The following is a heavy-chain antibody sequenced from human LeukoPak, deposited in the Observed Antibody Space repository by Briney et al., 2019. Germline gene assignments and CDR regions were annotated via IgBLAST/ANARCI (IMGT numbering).Heavy chain of an antibody. CDR1: GYSFTSYW. Sequence: GESLKISCKGSGYSFTSYWIGWVRQMPGKGLEWMGIIYPGDSDTRYSPSFQGQVTISADKSISTAYLQWSSLKASDTAMYYCARPRYGSSTSCYPFDYWGQGTLVTVSS. D-gene: IGHD2-2*01. J-gene: IGHJ4*02. CDR3: ARPRYGSSTSCYPFDY. V-gene: IGHV5-51*01. CDR2: IYPGDSDT.